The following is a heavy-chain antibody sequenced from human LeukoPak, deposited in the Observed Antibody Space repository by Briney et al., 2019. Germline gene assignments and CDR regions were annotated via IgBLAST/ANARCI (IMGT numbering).Heavy chain of an antibody. J-gene: IGHJ3*02. CDR3: ASGRYDILTHDAFDI. D-gene: IGHD3-9*01. CDR1: GFTLSSYN. Sequence: PGGSLRLSCAASGFTLSSYNMNWVRQAPGKGLEWVSSISSSNSYIYYADSVKGRFTISRDNAKNSLYLQMNSLRAEDTAVYYCASGRYDILTHDAFDIWGQGTMVTVSS. CDR2: ISSSNSYI. V-gene: IGHV3-21*01.